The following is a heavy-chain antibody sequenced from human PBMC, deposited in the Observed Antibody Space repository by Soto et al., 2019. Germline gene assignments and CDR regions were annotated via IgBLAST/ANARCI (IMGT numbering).Heavy chain of an antibody. D-gene: IGHD1-26*01. V-gene: IGHV3-23*01. J-gene: IGHJ6*02. CDR1: GFTFSSCA. Sequence: EVQLLESGGGLVQPGGSLRLSCAASGFTFSSCAMGWVRQAPGKGLEWVSDIIDSGGSTYYAVSVKGRFTISRDNSKSTLYLQRNSLRAEDTVLFSCAKGRSDYYYYGVDVSGQGTTVTVAS. CDR3: AKGRSDYYYYGVDV. CDR2: IIDSGGST.